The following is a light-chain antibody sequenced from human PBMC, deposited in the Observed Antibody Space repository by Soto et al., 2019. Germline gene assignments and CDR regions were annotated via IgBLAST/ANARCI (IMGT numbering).Light chain of an antibody. CDR2: DVT. Sequence: QSALTQPRSVSGSPGQSVTISCTGTGSDVGGYNYVSWYQQHPGKAPKLMIYDVTIRPSGVPDRFSGSKSGNTASLTISGLQAEDEADYYCSSFTNSILVFGGGTKVTVL. J-gene: IGLJ3*02. CDR3: SSFTNSILV. V-gene: IGLV2-11*01. CDR1: GSDVGGYNY.